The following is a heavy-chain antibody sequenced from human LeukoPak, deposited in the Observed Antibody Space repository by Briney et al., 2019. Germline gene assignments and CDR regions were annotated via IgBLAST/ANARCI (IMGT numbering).Heavy chain of an antibody. V-gene: IGHV4-61*02. CDR1: GGSISSGSYY. CDR3: ARDGYYYDREVVAFDI. Sequence: SETLSLTCTVSGGSISSGSYYWSWIRQPAGKGLEWIGRIYTSGSTNYNPSLKSRVTISVDTSKNQFSLKLSSVTAADTAVYYCARDGYYYDREVVAFDIWGQGTMVTVSS. J-gene: IGHJ3*02. CDR2: IYTSGST. D-gene: IGHD3-22*01.